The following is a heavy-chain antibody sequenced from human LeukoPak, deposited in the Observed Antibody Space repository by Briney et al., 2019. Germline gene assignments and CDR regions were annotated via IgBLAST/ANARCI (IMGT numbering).Heavy chain of an antibody. CDR1: GGSISSSAYY. J-gene: IGHJ4*02. CDR3: ARQMNTVTADY. D-gene: IGHD4-17*01. CDR2: FYYSGST. Sequence: SETLSLTCTASGGSISSSAYYWVWIRQPPGKGLEWIGSFYYSGSTYFNPSLKSRVTISVNTPKNQYFLKLTSVTAADTAVYYCARQMNTVTADYWGQGTLVTVSS. V-gene: IGHV4-39*01.